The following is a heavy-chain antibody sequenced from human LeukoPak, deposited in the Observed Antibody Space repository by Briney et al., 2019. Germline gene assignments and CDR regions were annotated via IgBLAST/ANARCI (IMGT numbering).Heavy chain of an antibody. D-gene: IGHD3-22*01. CDR1: GYSFTSYW. Sequence: GESLKISCKGSGYSFTSYWIGWVRQMPGKGLEWMGIIYPGDSDTRYSPSFQGQVTISADKSISTAYLQWSSLKASDTAMYYCARRSFRRPDYYDSRKSFRGASHGMDVWGQGTTVTVSS. CDR2: IYPGDSDT. CDR3: ARRSFRRPDYYDSRKSFRGASHGMDV. V-gene: IGHV5-51*01. J-gene: IGHJ6*02.